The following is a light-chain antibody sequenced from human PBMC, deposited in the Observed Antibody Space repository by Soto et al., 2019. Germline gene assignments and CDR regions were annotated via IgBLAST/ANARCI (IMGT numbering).Light chain of an antibody. CDR1: QSVSNSY. V-gene: IGKV3-20*01. CDR2: GAS. CDR3: QQYGSSGT. Sequence: EGVWWHSTGTLSPSTGERATLSCRASQSVSNSYLAWYQQKPGQAPRLLNYGASNRATGIPDRFSGSGSGTDFTLTISRLEPEDFAVYYCQQYGSSGTFGQGTKVDIK. J-gene: IGKJ1*01.